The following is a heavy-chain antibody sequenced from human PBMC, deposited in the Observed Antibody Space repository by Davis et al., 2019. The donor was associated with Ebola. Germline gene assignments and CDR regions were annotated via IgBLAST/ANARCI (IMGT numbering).Heavy chain of an antibody. CDR1: GGSVSSGSYY. CDR3: ARAGGLSYYFDY. CDR2: IYYSGST. Sequence: PGGSLRLSCTVSGGSVSSGSYYWSWIRQPPGKGLEWIGYIYYSGSTNYNPSLKSRVTISVDTSKNQFSLKLSSVTAADTAVYYCARAGGLSYYFDYWGQGTLVTVSS. J-gene: IGHJ4*02. D-gene: IGHD3-16*02. V-gene: IGHV4-61*01.